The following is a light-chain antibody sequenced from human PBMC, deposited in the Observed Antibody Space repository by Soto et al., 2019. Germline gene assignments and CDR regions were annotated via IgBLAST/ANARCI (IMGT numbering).Light chain of an antibody. CDR3: QQFKSSTWT. Sequence: DIQMTQSPSTLSASVGDRVSITCRASQSIERYLAWYQQKPGKAPNLLIYDASSLEREVPSRFSGRGSGTEFTLTISSLQPDDFATYYCQQFKSSTWTFGQGTKVEIK. V-gene: IGKV1-5*01. CDR2: DAS. J-gene: IGKJ1*01. CDR1: QSIERY.